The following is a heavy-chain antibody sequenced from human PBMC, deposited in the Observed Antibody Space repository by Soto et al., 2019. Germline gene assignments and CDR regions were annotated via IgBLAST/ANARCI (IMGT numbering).Heavy chain of an antibody. V-gene: IGHV3-23*01. CDR3: AKDGPWFGELNDAFDI. Sequence: GSLRLSCAASGFTFSSYAMSWVRQAPGKGLEWVSAISGSGGSTYYADSVKGRFTISRDNSKNTLYLQMNSPRAEDTAVYYCAKDGPWFGELNDAFDIWGQGTMVTVSS. CDR2: ISGSGGST. J-gene: IGHJ3*02. D-gene: IGHD3-10*01. CDR1: GFTFSSYA.